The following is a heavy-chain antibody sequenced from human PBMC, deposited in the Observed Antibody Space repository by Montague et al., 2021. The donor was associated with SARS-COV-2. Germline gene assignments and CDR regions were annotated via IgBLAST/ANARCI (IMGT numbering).Heavy chain of an antibody. D-gene: IGHD2-15*01. CDR2: TYYRSKCYH. J-gene: IGHJ3*02. Sequence: CAISGDSVSSHTATWNWIRQSPSRGLELLGRTYYRSKCYHDYAISLKSRITINPDTSKNQFSLQLSSVAPEDTAVFYCARTTTRMLYPENAFDIWGQGTMVTVSS. CDR3: ARTTTRMLYPENAFDI. V-gene: IGHV6-1*01. CDR1: GDSVSSHTAT.